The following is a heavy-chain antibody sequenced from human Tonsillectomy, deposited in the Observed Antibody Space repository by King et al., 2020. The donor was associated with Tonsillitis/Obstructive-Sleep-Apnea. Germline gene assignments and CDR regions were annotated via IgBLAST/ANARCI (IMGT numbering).Heavy chain of an antibody. Sequence: QLQESGPGLVKPSETLSLTCTVSGGSISSSSYYWGWIRQPPGKGLEWIGTIYYSGSTYYNPSLKSRVTISVDTSKNQFSLKLSSVTAADAAVYYCARRGSSSSKDYWGQGTLVTVSS. CDR1: GGSISSSSYY. D-gene: IGHD6-6*01. CDR3: ARRGSSSSKDY. V-gene: IGHV4-39*01. J-gene: IGHJ4*02. CDR2: IYYSGST.